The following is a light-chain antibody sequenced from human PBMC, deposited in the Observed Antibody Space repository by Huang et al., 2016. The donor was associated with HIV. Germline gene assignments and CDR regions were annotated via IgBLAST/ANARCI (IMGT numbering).Light chain of an antibody. Sequence: EIVLTQSPGTLSLSPGERATLSCRASHSISSSTLAWYLQKPGQAPTLRIHGAATRATDSPDRFSGSGSGTDFTLTISRLEPEDVAVYYGHQYGSPPFTFGPGTKVDIK. J-gene: IGKJ3*01. CDR2: GAA. CDR3: HQYGSPPFT. CDR1: HSISSST. V-gene: IGKV3-20*01.